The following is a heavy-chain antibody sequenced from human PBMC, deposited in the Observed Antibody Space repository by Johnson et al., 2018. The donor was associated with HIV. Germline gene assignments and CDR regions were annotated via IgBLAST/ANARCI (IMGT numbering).Heavy chain of an antibody. Sequence: VQLVESGVNLVQPGRSLRLSCAASGFTFDDYGMSWVRQAPGKGLEWVSGISWNSGSIGYADSVKGRFTISRDNAKKTLYLQMNSLRAEDTAVYYCARKQWLEIPSDAFDVWGQGTMVTVSS. J-gene: IGHJ3*01. CDR3: ARKQWLEIPSDAFDV. CDR1: GFTFDDYG. CDR2: ISWNSGSI. D-gene: IGHD6-19*01. V-gene: IGHV3-9*01.